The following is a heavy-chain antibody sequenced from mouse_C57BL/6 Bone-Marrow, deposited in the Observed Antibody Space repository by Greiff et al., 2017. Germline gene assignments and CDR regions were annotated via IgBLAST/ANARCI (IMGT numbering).Heavy chain of an antibody. J-gene: IGHJ2*01. CDR1: GFTFSSYA. Sequence: EVKLVESGEGLVKPGGSLKLSCAASGFTFSSYAMSWVRQTPEKRLEWVAYISSGGDYIYYADTVKGRFTISRDNARNTLYLQMSSLKSEDTAMYYCTRDTSVYYGSSYGFDYWGQGTTLTVSS. V-gene: IGHV5-9-1*02. CDR3: TRDTSVYYGSSYGFDY. D-gene: IGHD1-1*01. CDR2: ISSGGDYI.